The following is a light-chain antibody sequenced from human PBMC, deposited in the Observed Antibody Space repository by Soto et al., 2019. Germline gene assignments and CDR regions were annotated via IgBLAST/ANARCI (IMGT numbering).Light chain of an antibody. J-gene: IGLJ2*01. Sequence: QSALTQPASVSGSPGQSITISCTGTSSDVGRYNLVSWYQQHPGKAPKLMIYEGTERPSGVSNRFSVSKSANTASLTISGLQAEDEAHYHCSSYAGSATFVFGGGTKVTVL. V-gene: IGLV2-23*01. CDR2: EGT. CDR1: SSDVGRYNL. CDR3: SSYAGSATFV.